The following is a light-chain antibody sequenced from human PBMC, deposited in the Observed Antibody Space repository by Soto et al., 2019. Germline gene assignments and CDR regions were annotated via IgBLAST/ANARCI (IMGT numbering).Light chain of an antibody. V-gene: IGKV1-5*03. CDR2: KAS. CDR3: QQYNSYSRT. J-gene: IGKJ2*01. CDR1: QSISTW. Sequence: DIQMTQSPSTLSASVGDRVTLTCRASQSISTWLAWYQQKPGKAPKILIYKASNLESGVPSRFSGSGSGTEFTLTSSSLQPDDFATYYCQQYNSYSRTFGQGTKLEIK.